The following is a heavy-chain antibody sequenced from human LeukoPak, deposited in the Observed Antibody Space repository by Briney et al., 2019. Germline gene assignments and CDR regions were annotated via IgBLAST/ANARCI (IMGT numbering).Heavy chain of an antibody. CDR3: ARDLNRGCSSASCHSPFDY. CDR2: IYYSGST. CDR1: GGFISSYY. D-gene: IGHD2-2*01. J-gene: IGHJ4*02. Sequence: SETLSLTCTVSGGFISSYYWSWIRQPPGKGLEWIGYIYYSGSTNYNPSLRSRVTMSVDTSKNQFSLKLSSVTAADTAVYYCARDLNRGCSSASCHSPFDYWGQGTLVTVSS. V-gene: IGHV4-59*12.